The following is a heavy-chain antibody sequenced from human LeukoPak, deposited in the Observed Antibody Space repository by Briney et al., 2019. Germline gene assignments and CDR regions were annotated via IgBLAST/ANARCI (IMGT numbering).Heavy chain of an antibody. V-gene: IGHV3-30*02. Sequence: HPGGSLRLSCAASGFTFSSYGMHWVRQAPGKGLEWVAFIRYDGSNKYYADSVKGRFTISRDNAKNSLYLQMNSLRAEDTAVYYCARDADNHIDYWGQGTLVTVSS. D-gene: IGHD2-15*01. J-gene: IGHJ4*02. CDR2: IRYDGSNK. CDR1: GFTFSSYG. CDR3: ARDADNHIDY.